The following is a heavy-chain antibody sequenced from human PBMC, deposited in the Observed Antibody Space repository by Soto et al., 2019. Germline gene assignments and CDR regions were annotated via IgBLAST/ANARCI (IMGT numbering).Heavy chain of an antibody. CDR3: ARGGFVAGLYNAMDA. V-gene: IGHV1-69*06. J-gene: IGHJ6*02. CDR2: IIPMFGSS. CDR1: GDTLSTNA. Sequence: QVQLVQSGAEVKKAGSSVKVSCKASGDTLSTNAISWVRQAPGQGLEWMGAIIPMFGSSKYAQKFLGRVTITADNPTSTIYMEMISLTSADTAVYYCARGGFVAGLYNAMDAWGQGTTVAVSS. D-gene: IGHD6-19*01.